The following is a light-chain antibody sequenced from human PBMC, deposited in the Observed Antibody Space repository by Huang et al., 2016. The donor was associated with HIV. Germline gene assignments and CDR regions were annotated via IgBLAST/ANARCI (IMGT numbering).Light chain of an antibody. CDR1: QDISNY. CDR3: QQLNSYPIT. J-gene: IGKJ5*01. Sequence: IQLTPSPSSLSLLIGDRVTITCRASQDISNYLAWYQQKPRQPPKVLIYAASGLPGGVPSRFSGSGSGRNFTLNINNLQPEDFGTYYCQQLNSYPITFGQGTRLEIK. V-gene: IGKV1-9*01. CDR2: AAS.